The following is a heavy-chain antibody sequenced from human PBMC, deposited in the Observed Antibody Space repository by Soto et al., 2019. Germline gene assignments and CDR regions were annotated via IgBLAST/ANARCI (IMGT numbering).Heavy chain of an antibody. J-gene: IGHJ4*02. V-gene: IGHV3-48*01. CDR1: GFTFSTYS. CDR3: ARDRGCSGGICYRDLGY. Sequence: GGSLILSCAASGFTFSTYSMSWVRQAPGKGLEWVSYISSTSNTIYYTDSVKGRFTISRDNAKNSLYLHMSSLSAEDTAVYYCARDRGCSGGICYRDLGYWGQGTLVTVSS. CDR2: ISSTSNTI. D-gene: IGHD2-15*01.